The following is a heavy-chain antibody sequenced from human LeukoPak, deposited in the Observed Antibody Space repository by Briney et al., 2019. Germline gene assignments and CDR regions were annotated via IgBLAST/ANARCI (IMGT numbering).Heavy chain of an antibody. CDR2: IYYSGST. J-gene: IGHJ3*02. V-gene: IGHV4-59*01. CDR3: AGSGWYLFNAFDI. Sequence: PSETLSLTCTVSGGSISSYYWSWLRQPAGKGLEWIGYIYYSGSTNYNPSLKSRVTISVDTSKNQFSLKLSSVTAADTAVYYCAGSGWYLFNAFDIWGQGTMVTVSS. CDR1: GGSISSYY. D-gene: IGHD6-19*01.